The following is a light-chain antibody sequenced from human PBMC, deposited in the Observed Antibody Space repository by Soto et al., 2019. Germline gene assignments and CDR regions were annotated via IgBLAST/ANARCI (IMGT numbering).Light chain of an antibody. Sequence: EIVLTQSPGTMSVSPGERVTLSGRASQTVTRSYLAWYQQKPGQAPRLLIYGASIRATGIPDRFSGSGSGTDFTLTISRLEPEDFAVYYCQQYGSSPRTFGQGTKVAI. CDR1: QTVTRSY. J-gene: IGKJ1*01. V-gene: IGKV3-20*01. CDR2: GAS. CDR3: QQYGSSPRT.